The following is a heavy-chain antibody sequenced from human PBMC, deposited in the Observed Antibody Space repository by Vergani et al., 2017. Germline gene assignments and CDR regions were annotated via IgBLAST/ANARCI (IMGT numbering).Heavy chain of an antibody. CDR3: ARGVKGVWGNWFDP. V-gene: IGHV4-59*01. CDR2: IYYSGST. CDR1: GGSISSYY. Sequence: QVQLQESGPGLVKPSETLSLTCTVSGGSISSYYWSWIRQPPGNGLEWIGYIYYSGSTNYNPSLKSRVTISVDTSKNQFSLKLSSVPAADTAVYYCARGVKGVWGNWFDPWGQGTLVTVSS. J-gene: IGHJ5*02. D-gene: IGHD2-8*01.